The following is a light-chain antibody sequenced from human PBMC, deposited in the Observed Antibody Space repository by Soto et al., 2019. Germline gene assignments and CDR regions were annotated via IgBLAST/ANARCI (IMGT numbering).Light chain of an antibody. J-gene: IGLJ1*01. V-gene: IGLV2-11*01. CDR3: CSYAGDSYV. Sequence: QSVLTRPRSVSGSPGQSVAISCTGTSSDVGGYNYVPWYQQHPGKAPKLMIYDVSKRPSGVPDRFSGSKSGNTASLTISGLQAEDEADYYCCSYAGDSYVFGTGTKVPVL. CDR2: DVS. CDR1: SSDVGGYNY.